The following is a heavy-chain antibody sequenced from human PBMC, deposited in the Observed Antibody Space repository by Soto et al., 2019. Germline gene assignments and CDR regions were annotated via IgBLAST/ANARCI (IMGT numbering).Heavy chain of an antibody. V-gene: IGHV3-7*01. CDR1: GFSFRSYW. J-gene: IGHJ6*02. CDR2: INQDGSEK. CDR3: ARAHPLNNYYAMDV. Sequence: EVQLVESGGGLVQPGGSLRLSCVASGFSFRSYWMTWVRQAPGKGLEGVANINQDGSEKYYVESVKGRFTFSRDNAKNSVYLQMNSLRVEDKAVYYGARAHPLNNYYAMDVWGQGTTVTVSS.